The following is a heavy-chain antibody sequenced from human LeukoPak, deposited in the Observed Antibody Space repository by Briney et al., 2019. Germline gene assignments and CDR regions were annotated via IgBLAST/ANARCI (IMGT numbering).Heavy chain of an antibody. CDR2: IRYDGSNK. V-gene: IGHV3-30*02. D-gene: IGHD3-22*01. CDR3: AKEGGYYYDSSGYCDY. Sequence: PGGSLRLSCAASGFTFSSYGMHWVRQAPGKGLEWVAFIRYDGSNKYYADSVKGRFTISRDNSKNTLYLQMNSLRAEDTAVYYCAKEGGYYYDSSGYCDYWGQGTLVTVSS. J-gene: IGHJ4*02. CDR1: GFTFSSYG.